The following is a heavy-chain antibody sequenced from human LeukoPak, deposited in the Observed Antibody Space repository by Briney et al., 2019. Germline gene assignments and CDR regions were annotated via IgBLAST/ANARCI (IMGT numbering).Heavy chain of an antibody. CDR2: IKANDGDK. CDR3: AIYRCSVTANKIDY. Sequence: GASVKVSCKASGYTFTSYGMSWVRQAPGQGLEWMGWIKANDGDKNYAQKLQGRVTMTRDTSTSTAYMELSSLRSDDTAVYYCAIYRCSVTANKIDYWGQGTLVTVSS. V-gene: IGHV1-18*01. J-gene: IGHJ4*02. CDR1: GYTFTSYG. D-gene: IGHD4/OR15-4a*01.